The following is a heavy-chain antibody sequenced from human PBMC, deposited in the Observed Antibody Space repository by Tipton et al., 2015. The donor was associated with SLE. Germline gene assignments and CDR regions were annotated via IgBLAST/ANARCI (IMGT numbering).Heavy chain of an antibody. Sequence: TLSLTCAVYGGSFSGYYWGWIRQPPGKGLEWIGSIYYSGSTYYNPSLKSRVTISVDTSKTQFSLKLSSVTAAGTAVYYCARAGGSYDYFDYWGQGTLVTVSS. CDR3: ARAGGSYDYFDY. D-gene: IGHD1-26*01. CDR2: IYYSGST. V-gene: IGHV4-34*01. J-gene: IGHJ4*02. CDR1: GGSFSGYY.